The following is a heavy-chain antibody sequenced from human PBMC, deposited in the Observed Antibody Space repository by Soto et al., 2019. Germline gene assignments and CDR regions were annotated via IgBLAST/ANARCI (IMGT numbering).Heavy chain of an antibody. Sequence: GESLKISCKGSGHSFTSYWISWVRQMPGKGLEWMGRIDPSDSYTNYSPSFQGHVTISADKSISTAYLQWSSLKASDTAMYYCARSRRGAYSSGWYSPSGYYNYGIDVWGQGTKVTVSS. CDR1: GHSFTSYW. V-gene: IGHV5-10-1*01. J-gene: IGHJ6*02. D-gene: IGHD6-19*01. CDR2: IDPSDSYT. CDR3: ARSRRGAYSSGWYSPSGYYNYGIDV.